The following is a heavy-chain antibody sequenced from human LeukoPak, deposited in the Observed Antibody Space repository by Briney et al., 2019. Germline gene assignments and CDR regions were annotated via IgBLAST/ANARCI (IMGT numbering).Heavy chain of an antibody. Sequence: ASVKVSCKASGYTFTSYGISWVRQAPGQGLEWMGWISAYNGNTNYAQKLQGRVTMTTDTSTSTAYMELRSLRSDNTAVYYCAREAYCGGDCYLDYWGQGTLVTVSS. CDR1: GYTFTSYG. CDR2: ISAYNGNT. J-gene: IGHJ4*02. V-gene: IGHV1-18*01. CDR3: AREAYCGGDCYLDY. D-gene: IGHD2-21*02.